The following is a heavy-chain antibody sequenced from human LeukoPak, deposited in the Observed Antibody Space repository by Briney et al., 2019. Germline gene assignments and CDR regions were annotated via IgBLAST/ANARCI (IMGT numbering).Heavy chain of an antibody. CDR2: IYPGDSDT. Sequence: GESLKISXKGSGYSFTSYWIGWVRQMPGKGLEWMGIIYPGDSDTRYSPSFQGQVTISADKSISTAYLQWSSLKASDTAMYYCARVGKYYYGSGSYYFFDYWGQGTLVTVSS. CDR3: ARVGKYYYGSGSYYFFDY. CDR1: GYSFTSYW. J-gene: IGHJ4*02. V-gene: IGHV5-51*01. D-gene: IGHD3-10*01.